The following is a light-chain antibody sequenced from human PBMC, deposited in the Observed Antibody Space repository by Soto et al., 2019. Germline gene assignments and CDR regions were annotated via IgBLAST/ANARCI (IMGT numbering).Light chain of an antibody. CDR1: SSDVGGYNY. V-gene: IGLV2-14*03. CDR2: DVS. CDR3: SSYTSSSTLE. Sequence: QSVLTQPASVSGSPGQSITISCTGTSSDVGGYNYVSWYQHHPGKDPKLMIYDVSNRPSGVSNRFSGSKSGNTASLTISGLQAEDEADYYCSSYTSSSTLEFGGGTKLTVL. J-gene: IGLJ2*01.